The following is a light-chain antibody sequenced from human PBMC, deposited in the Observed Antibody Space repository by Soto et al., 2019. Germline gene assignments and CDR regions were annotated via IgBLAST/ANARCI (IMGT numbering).Light chain of an antibody. V-gene: IGLV2-14*01. Sequence: QSALTQPASMSGSPGQSITISCSGTSSDVGAYNYDSWYQQYPGEAPKVIIYDVSHRPAGVSNRFSGSKSGNTASLTISGLESQDEADYYCSSYTSATTDVFGTGTKLTVL. J-gene: IGLJ1*01. CDR2: DVS. CDR1: SSDVGAYNY. CDR3: SSYTSATTDV.